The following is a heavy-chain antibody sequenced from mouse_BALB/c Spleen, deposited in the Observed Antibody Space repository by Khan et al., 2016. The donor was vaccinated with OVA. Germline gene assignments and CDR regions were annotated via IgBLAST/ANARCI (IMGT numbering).Heavy chain of an antibody. CDR3: TRGRIGY. CDR1: GYTFTTYW. J-gene: IGHJ2*01. V-gene: IGHV1-7*01. Sequence: QLQQSGAELAKPGASVKMSCKASGYTFTTYWMHWVKQRPGQGLEWIGYINPTSGYTDYTEKFKDRATLSADKSSSTAYMQLSSLSAEDSAVYYCTRGRIGYWGQGTTLTVSS. D-gene: IGHD1-1*01. CDR2: INPTSGYT.